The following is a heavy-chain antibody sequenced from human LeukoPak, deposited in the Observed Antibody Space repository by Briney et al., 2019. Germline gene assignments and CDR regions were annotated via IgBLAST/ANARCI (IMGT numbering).Heavy chain of an antibody. Sequence: GASVKVSCKTSGYTFTGYYMHWVRQAPGQGLEWMGWINPNSGGTNYAQKFQGRVTMTRDTSISTAYMELSRLRSDDTAVYYCAISDFADSDVYFDSWGQGTLVIVSS. CDR3: AISDFADSDVYFDS. V-gene: IGHV1-2*02. D-gene: IGHD4-17*01. CDR1: GYTFTGYY. CDR2: INPNSGGT. J-gene: IGHJ4*02.